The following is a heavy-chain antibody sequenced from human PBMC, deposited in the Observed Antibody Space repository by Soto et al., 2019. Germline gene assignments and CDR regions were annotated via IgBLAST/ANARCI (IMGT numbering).Heavy chain of an antibody. CDR3: ARGSGADAFDI. V-gene: IGHV1-69*06. J-gene: IGHJ3*02. Sequence: SVKVSCKVSGVTFNIRWVRQAPGQGLEWMGGIIPVIDTANYARKFQGRVVISADRATNIVYMEMMSLTLEDTAVYYCARGSGADAFDIWGQGTMVTVSS. CDR2: IIPVIDTA. CDR1: GVTFN. D-gene: IGHD7-27*01.